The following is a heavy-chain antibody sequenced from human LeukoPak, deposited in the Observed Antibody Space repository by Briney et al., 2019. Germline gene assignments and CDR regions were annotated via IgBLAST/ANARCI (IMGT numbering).Heavy chain of an antibody. Sequence: SETLSLTCTVSGDSISSSSYYWGWIRQPPGKGLEWLGTIYYSGSTYYNPSLESRVTISIDTSKNQFSLKLNSVTAADTAVYYCARVLPQWLARYYFDYWGQGSLVTVSS. J-gene: IGHJ4*02. CDR1: GDSISSSSYY. CDR3: ARVLPQWLARYYFDY. D-gene: IGHD6-19*01. CDR2: IYYSGST. V-gene: IGHV4-39*01.